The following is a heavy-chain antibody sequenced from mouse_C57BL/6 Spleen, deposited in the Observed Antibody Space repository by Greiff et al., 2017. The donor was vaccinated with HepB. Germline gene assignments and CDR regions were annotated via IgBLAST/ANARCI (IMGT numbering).Heavy chain of an antibody. CDR1: GYTFTGYW. J-gene: IGHJ2*01. CDR2: ILPGSGST. D-gene: IGHD1-1*01. V-gene: IGHV1-9*01. Sequence: LMKPGASVKLSCKATGYTFTGYWIEWVKQRPGHGLEWIGEILPGSGSTNYSEKFKGKATFTADTSSNTAYMQLSSLTTEDSAIYYCARRGATVVDYFDYWGQGTTLTVSS. CDR3: ARRGATVVDYFDY.